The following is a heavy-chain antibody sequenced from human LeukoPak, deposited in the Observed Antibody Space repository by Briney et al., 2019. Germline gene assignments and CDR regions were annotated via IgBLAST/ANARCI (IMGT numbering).Heavy chain of an antibody. J-gene: IGHJ4*02. V-gene: IGHV4-61*02. D-gene: IGHD4-17*01. Sequence: SETLSLTCTVSGGSISSGSYYWSWIRQPAGKGLEWIGRIYTSGSTNYNPSLKSRVTISVDTSKNQFSLKLSSVTAADTAVYYCAREDRGDYYLDYWGQGTLVTVSS. CDR3: AREDRGDYYLDY. CDR2: IYTSGST. CDR1: GGSISSGSYY.